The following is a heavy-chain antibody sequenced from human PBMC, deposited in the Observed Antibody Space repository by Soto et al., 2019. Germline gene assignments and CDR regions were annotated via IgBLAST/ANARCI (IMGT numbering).Heavy chain of an antibody. CDR2: IYGDGSIT. CDR1: GFNFGAYW. CDR3: ARVGGYGDHTHLSMDV. V-gene: IGHV3-74*01. D-gene: IGHD4-17*01. J-gene: IGHJ6*02. Sequence: PGGSLRLSCAASGFNFGAYWMHWVRQAPGKGLVWVSRIYGDGSITNYADSVKGRFTVSRDNAKNMLYLQMNSMRVEDTAVYYCARVGGYGDHTHLSMDVWGQGTTVTVSS.